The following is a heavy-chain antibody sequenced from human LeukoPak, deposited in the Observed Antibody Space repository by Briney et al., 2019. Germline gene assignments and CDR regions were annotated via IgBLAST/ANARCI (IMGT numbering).Heavy chain of an antibody. V-gene: IGHV3-23*01. CDR1: GFTFSSYA. CDR2: ISGSGGST. Sequence: PGGSLRLSCAASGFTFSSYAMSRVRQAPGKGLEWVSAISGSGGSTYYADSVKGRFTISRDNSKNTLYLQMNSLRAEDTAVYYCAKIEYCSSTSCYYFDYWGQGTLVTVSS. CDR3: AKIEYCSSTSCYYFDY. J-gene: IGHJ4*02. D-gene: IGHD2-2*01.